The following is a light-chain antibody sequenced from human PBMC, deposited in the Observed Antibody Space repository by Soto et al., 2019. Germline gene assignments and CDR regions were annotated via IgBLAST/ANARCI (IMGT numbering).Light chain of an antibody. Sequence: VMTPYRAPLYVSPGERATLSCRSMPSFSGNLAWYQQKPGQAPRLLIYGASTRATGIPARFSGSGSGTDFTLTISSLLQEDFAVCYCSQGSTFPRLTFGGGGKVAIK. V-gene: IGKV3-15*01. CDR3: SQGSTFPRLT. CDR2: GAS. J-gene: IGKJ4*01. CDR1: PSFSGN.